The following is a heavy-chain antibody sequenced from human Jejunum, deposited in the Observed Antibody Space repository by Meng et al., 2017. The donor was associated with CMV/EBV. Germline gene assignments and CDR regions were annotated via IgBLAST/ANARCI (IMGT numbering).Heavy chain of an antibody. CDR2: IRGNGDKT. D-gene: IGHD2-2*01. J-gene: IGHJ4*02. CDR1: FRDYA. V-gene: IGHV3-23*01. Sequence: FRDYAMSWVRRAPGRGLEWVSTIRGNGDKTYYADSVKGRCTISRDNSKNTLFLQINALRVEDTAVYYCAKNFEDFLVVPSGNFDFWGQGTLVTVSS. CDR3: AKNFEDFLVVPSGNFDF.